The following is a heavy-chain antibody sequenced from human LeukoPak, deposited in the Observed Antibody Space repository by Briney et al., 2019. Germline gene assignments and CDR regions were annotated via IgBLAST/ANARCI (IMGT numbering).Heavy chain of an antibody. J-gene: IGHJ3*02. CDR2: IYYSGST. V-gene: IGHV4-31*03. CDR3: ASYGSGTTDRAFDI. D-gene: IGHD3-10*01. CDR1: GGSISSGGYS. Sequence: LSQTLSLTCTVSGGSISSGGYSWSWIRQHPGKGLEWIGYIYYSGSTYYNPSLKSRVTISVDTSKNQFSLKLSSVTAADTAVYYCASYGSGTTDRAFDIWGQGTMVTVSS.